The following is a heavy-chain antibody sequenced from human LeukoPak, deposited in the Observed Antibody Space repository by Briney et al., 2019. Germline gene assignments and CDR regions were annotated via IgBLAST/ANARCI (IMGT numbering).Heavy chain of an antibody. V-gene: IGHV1-18*04. CDR2: ISAYNGNT. CDR3: ARVPTVANNWFDP. Sequence: ASVKVSCKTSGYTFTNFYMHWVRQAPGQGLEWMGWISAYNGNTNYAQKLQGRVTMTTDTSTSTVYMELRSLRSDDTAVYYCARVPTVANNWFDPWGQGTLVTVSS. J-gene: IGHJ5*02. CDR1: GYTFTNFY. D-gene: IGHD4-23*01.